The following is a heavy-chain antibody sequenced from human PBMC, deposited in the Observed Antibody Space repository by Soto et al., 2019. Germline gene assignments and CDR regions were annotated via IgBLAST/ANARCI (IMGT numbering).Heavy chain of an antibody. J-gene: IGHJ6*02. V-gene: IGHV3-30*18. CDR1: GFTFSSYG. CDR3: AKDIGLLRYFEDYYYYSRDV. CDR2: ISYDGSNK. D-gene: IGHD3-9*01. Sequence: QVQLVESGGGVVQPGRSLRLSCAASGFTFSSYGMHWVRQAPGKGLEWVAVISYDGSNKYYADSVKGRFTISRDNSKNTLYLQMNSLRGEDTAVYYCAKDIGLLRYFEDYYYYSRDVWGQGSTVTVSS.